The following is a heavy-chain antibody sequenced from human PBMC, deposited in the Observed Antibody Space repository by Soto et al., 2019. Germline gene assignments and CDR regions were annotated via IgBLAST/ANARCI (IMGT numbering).Heavy chain of an antibody. CDR2: LIPIFGTA. D-gene: IGHD7-27*01. V-gene: IGHV1-69*06. J-gene: IGHJ5*02. CDR3: ARDPSGDNCFAP. Sequence: QVQLVQSGAEVKKPGSSVKVSCKASGGTFSSYAISWVRQAPGQGLEWMGGLIPIFGTANYAQKFQGRVRITAAKSTATAYRELSGLRFEDTAVYYGARDPSGDNCFAPWGQGTLFTLSS. CDR1: GGTFSSYA.